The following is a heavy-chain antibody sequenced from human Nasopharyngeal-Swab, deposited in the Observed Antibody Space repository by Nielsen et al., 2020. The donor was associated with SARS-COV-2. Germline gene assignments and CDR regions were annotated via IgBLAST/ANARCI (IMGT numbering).Heavy chain of an antibody. D-gene: IGHD2-15*01. Sequence: GSLRLSCAVYGGSFSGYYWSWIRQPPGKGLEWIGEINHSGSTNYNPSLKSRVTIPVDTSKNQFSLKLSSVTAADTAVYYCARFGPGGTRVDYWGQGTLVTVSS. V-gene: IGHV4-34*01. CDR1: GGSFSGYY. CDR2: INHSGST. CDR3: ARFGPGGTRVDY. J-gene: IGHJ4*02.